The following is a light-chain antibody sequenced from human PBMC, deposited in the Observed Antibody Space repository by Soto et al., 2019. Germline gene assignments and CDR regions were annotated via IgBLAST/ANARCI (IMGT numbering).Light chain of an antibody. CDR3: ISYAGSNKWV. Sequence: QSALTQPPSASGSPGQSVTISCTGTSSDVGGYKYVSWYQQHPGKAPQLMIYEVSKRPSGVPDRFSGSKSGNTASLNVSGLQAEDEAVYYCISYAGSNKWVFGGGPKLPAL. CDR2: EVS. CDR1: SSDVGGYKY. V-gene: IGLV2-8*01. J-gene: IGLJ3*02.